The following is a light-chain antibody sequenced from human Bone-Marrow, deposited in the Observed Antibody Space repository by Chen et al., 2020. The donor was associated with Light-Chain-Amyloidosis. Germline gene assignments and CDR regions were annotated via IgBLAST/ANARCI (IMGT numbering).Light chain of an antibody. CDR3: QVWDRSSDRPV. CDR1: NIGSTS. V-gene: IGLV3-21*02. J-gene: IGLJ3*02. Sequence: SYVLTQPFSVSVAPGQTATIACGGNNIGSTSVHGYQPRPGQAPLLFVYDDSDRPAGIPVRLSGSNSGNTATLTISRVEAGDEADYYCQVWDRSSDRPVFGGGTKLTVL. CDR2: DDS.